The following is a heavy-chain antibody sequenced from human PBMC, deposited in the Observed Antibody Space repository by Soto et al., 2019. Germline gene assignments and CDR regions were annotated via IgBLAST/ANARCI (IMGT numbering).Heavy chain of an antibody. Sequence: SETLSLTCTVSGGSISSYYWSWIRQPPGKGLEWIGYIYYSGSTNYNPSLKSRVTISVDTSKNQFSLKLSSVTAADTAVYYCGRTLFGWGFWFDTWGQGTLVT. J-gene: IGHJ5*02. D-gene: IGHD3-10*02. V-gene: IGHV4-59*01. CDR2: IYYSGST. CDR3: GRTLFGWGFWFDT. CDR1: GGSISSYY.